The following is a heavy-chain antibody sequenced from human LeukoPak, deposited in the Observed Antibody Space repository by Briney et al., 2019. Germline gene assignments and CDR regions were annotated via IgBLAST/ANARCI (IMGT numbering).Heavy chain of an antibody. CDR1: RFTFNVYW. D-gene: IGHD3-22*01. CDR3: AKDRGRSDYYDSSGYYDY. V-gene: IGHV3-9*01. J-gene: IGHJ4*02. CDR2: ISWNSGSI. Sequence: PGGSLRLSCAGPRFTFNVYWMHLVRQAPGKGLEWVSGISWNSGSIGYADSVKGRFTISRDNAKNSLYLQMNSLRAEDTALYYCAKDRGRSDYYDSSGYYDYWGQGTLVTVSS.